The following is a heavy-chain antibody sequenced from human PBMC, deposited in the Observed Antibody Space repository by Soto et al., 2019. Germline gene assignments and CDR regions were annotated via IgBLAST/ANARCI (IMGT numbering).Heavy chain of an antibody. J-gene: IGHJ4*02. Sequence: QVQLQESGPGLVKPSQTLSLTCTVSGGSISRGNYYWSWIRQHPGKGLDRIGYIYYTGSAYYNPSLKTRVTISVDTSKNQFSLKLSSVTAADTAVYYCARDVIGGVARPGDYWGQGTLVTVSS. CDR3: ARDVIGGVARPGDY. V-gene: IGHV4-31*03. CDR2: IYYTGSA. D-gene: IGHD6-6*01. CDR1: GGSISRGNYY.